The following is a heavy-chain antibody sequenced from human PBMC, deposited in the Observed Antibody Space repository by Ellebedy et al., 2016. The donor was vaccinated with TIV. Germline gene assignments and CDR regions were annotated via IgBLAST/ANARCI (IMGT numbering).Heavy chain of an antibody. Sequence: GGSLRLXXKGSGYSFTSYWIGWVRQMPGKGLEWMGIIYPGDSDTRYSPSFQGQVTISADKSISTAYLQWSSLKASDTAMYYCARHGGYYGSGSWGWFDPWGQGTLVTVSS. CDR1: GYSFTSYW. CDR2: IYPGDSDT. J-gene: IGHJ5*02. CDR3: ARHGGYYGSGSWGWFDP. V-gene: IGHV5-51*01. D-gene: IGHD3-10*01.